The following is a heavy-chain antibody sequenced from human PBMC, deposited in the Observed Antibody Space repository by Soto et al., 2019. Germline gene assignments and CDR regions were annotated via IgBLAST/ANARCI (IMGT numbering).Heavy chain of an antibody. D-gene: IGHD3-22*01. CDR1: AFTFSSYA. Sequence: EVQLLESGGGLVQPGGSLRLSCAASAFTFSSYAMSCLRQAPGKGLEWVSSISGNGGNTYYADSVKGRFTISRDNSKNTLYLQMNSLRAEDTAVYYCAKDLFGNYADYFDYWGQGTLVTVSS. CDR2: ISGNGGNT. CDR3: AKDLFGNYADYFDY. V-gene: IGHV3-23*01. J-gene: IGHJ4*02.